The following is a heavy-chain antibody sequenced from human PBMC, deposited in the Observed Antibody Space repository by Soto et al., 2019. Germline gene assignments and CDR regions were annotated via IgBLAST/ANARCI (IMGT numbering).Heavy chain of an antibody. CDR2: IYSGGST. J-gene: IGHJ4*02. V-gene: IGHV3-53*01. Sequence: GGSLRLSCAVSGFTVSNNYMSWVRQAPGKGLEGVSVIYSGGSTYYADSVKGRFTISRDNSKNTLYLQMNSLRAEDTAVYYCASDRGTRGGFEYWGQGTLVTVSS. CDR3: ASDRGTRGGFEY. CDR1: GFTVSNNY. D-gene: IGHD3-10*01.